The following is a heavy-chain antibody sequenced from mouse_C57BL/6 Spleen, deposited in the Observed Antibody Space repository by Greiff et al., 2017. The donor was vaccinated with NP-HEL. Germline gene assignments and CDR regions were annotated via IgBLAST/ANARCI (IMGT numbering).Heavy chain of an antibody. CDR3: ARVPNWDGDFDY. D-gene: IGHD4-1*01. J-gene: IGHJ2*01. CDR1: GYTFTSYW. CDR2: IHPNSGST. Sequence: QVQLKQPGAELVKPGASVKLSCKASGYTFTSYWMHWVKQRPGQGLEWIGMIHPNSGSTNYNEKFKSKATLTVDKSSSTAYMQLSSLTSEDSAVYYCARVPNWDGDFDYWGQGTTLTVSS. V-gene: IGHV1-64*01.